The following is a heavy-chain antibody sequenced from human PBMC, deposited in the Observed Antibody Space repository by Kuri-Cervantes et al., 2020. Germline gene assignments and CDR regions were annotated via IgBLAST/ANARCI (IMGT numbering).Heavy chain of an antibody. CDR3: ARQMVLRKTVVVPAVRRAFDI. Sequence: SETLSLTCTVSSGSISSYCWSWIRQPPGKGLEWIGEINHSGNTNYNPSLKSRVTISLDTSKNQFSLKLSSVTAADTAVYYCARQMVLRKTVVVPAVRRAFDIWGQGTMVTVSS. V-gene: IGHV4-34*01. CDR2: INHSGNT. CDR1: SGSISSYC. J-gene: IGHJ3*02. D-gene: IGHD2-2*01.